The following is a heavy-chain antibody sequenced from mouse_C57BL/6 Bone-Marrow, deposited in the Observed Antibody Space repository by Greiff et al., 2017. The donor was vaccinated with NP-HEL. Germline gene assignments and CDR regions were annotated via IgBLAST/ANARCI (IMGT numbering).Heavy chain of an antibody. CDR1: GYTFTGYW. J-gene: IGHJ3*01. Sequence: QVQLQQSGAELMKPGASVKLSCKATGYTFTGYWIEWVKQRPGHGLEWIGEILPGSGSTNYNEKFKGKATFTADPSSNTAYMQLSSLTTEDSAIFYCSRLFYGNVFAYWGQGTLVTVSA. D-gene: IGHD2-1*01. CDR3: SRLFYGNVFAY. CDR2: ILPGSGST. V-gene: IGHV1-9*01.